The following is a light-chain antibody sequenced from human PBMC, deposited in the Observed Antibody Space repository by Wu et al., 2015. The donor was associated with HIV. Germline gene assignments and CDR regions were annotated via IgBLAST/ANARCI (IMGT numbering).Light chain of an antibody. CDR2: DAS. V-gene: IGKV3-11*01. CDR3: QHRSNWPT. CDR1: QSVSGA. Sequence: EIVLTQSPATLSFSPGETATLSCRASQSVSGALAWYQKRPGQSPRLLMYDASSRATGIPARFSGSGSGTDFTLTISSLEPEDFAVYYCQHRSNWPTFGRGTKVEVQ. J-gene: IGKJ1*01.